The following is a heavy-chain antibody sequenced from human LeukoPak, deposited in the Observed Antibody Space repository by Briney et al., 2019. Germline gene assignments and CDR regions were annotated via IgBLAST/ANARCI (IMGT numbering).Heavy chain of an antibody. J-gene: IGHJ3*02. D-gene: IGHD1-14*01. CDR2: IYYSGST. V-gene: IGHV4-30-4*08. CDR3: ARAGFPGVLDI. CDR1: GGSISSGDYY. Sequence: PSQTLSLTCTVSGGSISSGDYYWSWIRQPPGKGLEWIGYIYYSGSTYYNPSPKSRVTISVDTSKNQFSLKLSSVTAADTAVYYCARAGFPGVLDIWGQGTMVTVSS.